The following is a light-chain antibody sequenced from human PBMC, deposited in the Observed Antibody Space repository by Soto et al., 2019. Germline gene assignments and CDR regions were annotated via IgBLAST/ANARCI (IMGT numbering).Light chain of an antibody. CDR3: QDYDKESPST. CDR2: GAS. V-gene: IGKV3-15*01. CDR1: QSVSSN. Sequence: EIVMTQSPATLSVSPGERATLSCRASQSVSSNLAWYQQEPGQAPRLLIYGASTRATGIPARFSGSGSGTEFTLTISSLQSEDVATYYCQDYDKESPSTFGQGTKVDIK. J-gene: IGKJ1*01.